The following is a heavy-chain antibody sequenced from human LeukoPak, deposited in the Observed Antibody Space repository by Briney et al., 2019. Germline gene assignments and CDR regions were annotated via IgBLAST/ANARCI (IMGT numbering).Heavy chain of an antibody. V-gene: IGHV3-33*01. CDR2: IWYDGSNK. CDR3: ARDSGYCSGGSCYAYYFDY. Sequence: GGSLRLSCAASGSTFSSYGMHWVRQAPGKGLEWVAVIWYDGSNKYYADSVKGRFTISRDNSKNTLYLQMNSLRAEDTAVYYCARDSGYCSGGSCYAYYFDYWGQGTLVTVSS. J-gene: IGHJ4*02. D-gene: IGHD2-15*01. CDR1: GSTFSSYG.